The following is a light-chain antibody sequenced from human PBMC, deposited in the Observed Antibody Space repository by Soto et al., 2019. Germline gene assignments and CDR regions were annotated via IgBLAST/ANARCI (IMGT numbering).Light chain of an antibody. CDR2: DNN. CDR1: SSYIGAGYD. CDR3: QSYDSRSWV. V-gene: IGLV1-40*01. J-gene: IGLJ3*02. Sequence: QSLLTQPPSVSGAPGQRVTISCTGSSSYIGAGYDVHWYQQFPRTAPKLLIYDNNNRPSGVPDRFSGSKSGTSASLAITGLQAEDEADYYCQSYDSRSWVFGGGTKLTVL.